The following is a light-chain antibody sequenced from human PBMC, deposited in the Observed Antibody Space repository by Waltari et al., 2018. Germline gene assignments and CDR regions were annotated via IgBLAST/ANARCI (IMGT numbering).Light chain of an antibody. Sequence: QLVLTQSPSASASLGASVKLTCTLSSGHSTNVIAWLQKRPEKGPRYLMKVNSDGSHNKGDEIPDRFSGSSSGAGRYRTISSLQSEDEADYYCQTGGHGTWVFGGGTKLTVL. CDR3: QTGGHGTWV. CDR1: SGHSTNV. V-gene: IGLV4-69*01. CDR2: VNSDGSH. J-gene: IGLJ3*02.